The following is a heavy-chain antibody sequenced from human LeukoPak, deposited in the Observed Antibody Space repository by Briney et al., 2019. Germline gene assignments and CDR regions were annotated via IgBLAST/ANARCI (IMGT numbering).Heavy chain of an antibody. Sequence: GGSLRLSCVASGFTFSTYAMSWVRQAPGKGLEWVGRIKSKTDGGTTDYAAPVKGRFTISRDDSKNTLYLQMNSLKTEDTAVYYCTTVWNCGGDCSDAFDIWGQGTMVTVSS. J-gene: IGHJ3*02. CDR2: IKSKTDGGTT. V-gene: IGHV3-15*01. CDR3: TTVWNCGGDCSDAFDI. CDR1: GFTFSTYA. D-gene: IGHD2-21*02.